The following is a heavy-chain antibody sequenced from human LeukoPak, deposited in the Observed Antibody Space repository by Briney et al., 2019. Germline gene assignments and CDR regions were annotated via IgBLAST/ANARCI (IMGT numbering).Heavy chain of an antibody. V-gene: IGHV3-23*01. J-gene: IGHJ4*02. D-gene: IGHD3-22*01. CDR1: GFTFSSYA. Sequence: GGSLRLSCAASGFTFSSYAMSWVRQAPGKGLEWVSAISGSGGSTYYADSVKGRFTISRDNSKNTLYLKMNSLRAEDTAVYYCAAGLGATMIVVATLDYWGQGTLVTVSS. CDR3: AAGLGATMIVVATLDY. CDR2: ISGSGGST.